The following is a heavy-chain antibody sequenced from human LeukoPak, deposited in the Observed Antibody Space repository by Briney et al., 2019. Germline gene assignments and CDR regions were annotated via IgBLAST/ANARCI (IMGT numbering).Heavy chain of an antibody. V-gene: IGHV3-23*01. J-gene: IGHJ4*02. CDR2: ISGSGSGGST. CDR1: GFIFSSYG. D-gene: IGHD4-17*01. Sequence: PGGSLRLSCAASGFIFSSYGMTWVRQAPGKGLEWVSSISGSGSGGSTYYADPVKGRFTISRDNSKNTLYLQMNSLRVEDAAVYYCAKATSVTTLFDYWGQGTLVTVSS. CDR3: AKATSVTTLFDY.